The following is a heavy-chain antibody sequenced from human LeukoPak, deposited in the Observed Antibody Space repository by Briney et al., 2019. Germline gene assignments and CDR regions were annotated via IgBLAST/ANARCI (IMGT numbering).Heavy chain of an antibody. CDR3: ARYGKVKATYYFGMDV. J-gene: IGHJ6*04. CDR1: GLDFSAYD. Sequence: PGRSLRPSYADSGLDFSAYDMNWVRQAPGKWLEWVSYISSSSSLIYYADSGKGRFTTSRDNLKKSMYLQMKRLRIEDTDVYYFARYGKVKATYYFGMDVWGKGTTVTVSS. CDR2: ISSSSSLI. D-gene: IGHD3-10*01. V-gene: IGHV3-48*03.